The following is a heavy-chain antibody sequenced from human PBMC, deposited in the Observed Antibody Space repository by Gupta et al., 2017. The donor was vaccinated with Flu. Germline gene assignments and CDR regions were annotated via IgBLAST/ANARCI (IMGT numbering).Heavy chain of an antibody. V-gene: IGHV3-33*03. J-gene: IGHJ5*02. CDR1: GFSFNSHD. CDR3: ARFTYCSGGTCFDSLVA. Sequence: LVASGGRVVQSGRSLILSCPTSGFSFNSHDLHWVRQAPGKGLEWVATVGHDGSAEYYGASVRGRFTISRDSSRNTVHLQMVGLRVEDTAVYFCARFTYCSGGTCFDSLVAWGQGTPVTVSS. D-gene: IGHD6-19*01. CDR2: VGHDGSAE.